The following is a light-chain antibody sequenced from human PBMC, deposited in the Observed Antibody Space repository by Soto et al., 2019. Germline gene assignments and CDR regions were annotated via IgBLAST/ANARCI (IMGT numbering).Light chain of an antibody. V-gene: IGLV2-14*01. Sequence: HSALTQPASVSGSPGQSITISCTGTSSDVGGYNYVSWYQQHPGKAPKLMIYEVSNRPSGVSNRFSGSTSGNTASLTISGLQAEDEADYYCSSYTSSSTPYVFGTGTKLTVL. CDR3: SSYTSSSTPYV. CDR1: SSDVGGYNY. J-gene: IGLJ1*01. CDR2: EVS.